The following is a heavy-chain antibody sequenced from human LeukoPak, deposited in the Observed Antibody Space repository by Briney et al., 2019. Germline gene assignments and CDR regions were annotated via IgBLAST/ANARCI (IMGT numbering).Heavy chain of an antibody. CDR1: GGSFSGYY. Sequence: SETLSLTCAVYGGSFSGYYWSWIRQPPGKGLEWIGEINHSGSTNYNPSLKSRVTISVDTSKNQFSQKLSSVTAADTAVYYCARGIYHGSGSYYNWGQGTLVTVSS. D-gene: IGHD3-10*01. CDR3: ARGIYHGSGSYYN. CDR2: INHSGST. V-gene: IGHV4-34*01. J-gene: IGHJ4*02.